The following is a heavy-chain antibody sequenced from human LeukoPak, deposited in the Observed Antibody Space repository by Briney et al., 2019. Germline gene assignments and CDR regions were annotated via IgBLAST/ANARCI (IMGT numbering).Heavy chain of an antibody. V-gene: IGHV1-18*01. D-gene: IGHD4-17*01. Sequence: ASVKVSCKASGYTFTDYGINWVRQAPGQGLEWMGWISTYNGNTNYAQKLQGRVTMTTDTSTSTAYMELRSLRSDDTAVYYCARLYGDYEGGERWFDPWGQGTLVTVSS. CDR2: ISTYNGNT. CDR3: ARLYGDYEGGERWFDP. J-gene: IGHJ5*02. CDR1: GYTFTDYG.